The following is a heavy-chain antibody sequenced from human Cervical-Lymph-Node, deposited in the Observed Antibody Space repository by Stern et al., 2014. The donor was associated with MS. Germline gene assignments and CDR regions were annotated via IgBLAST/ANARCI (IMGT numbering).Heavy chain of an antibody. J-gene: IGHJ4*02. D-gene: IGHD4-17*01. Sequence: VQLVESGGGVVQPGRSLRLSCAASGFTFSYHAMHWVRQAPGKGLERVALISYDGSDKNDADSVKGRFTISRDNSRNTLYLQMNSLRVDDTAVYYCARGGAVTTSDYYLDYWGQGILVTVSS. CDR2: ISYDGSDK. V-gene: IGHV3-30*01. CDR1: GFTFSYHA. CDR3: ARGGAVTTSDYYLDY.